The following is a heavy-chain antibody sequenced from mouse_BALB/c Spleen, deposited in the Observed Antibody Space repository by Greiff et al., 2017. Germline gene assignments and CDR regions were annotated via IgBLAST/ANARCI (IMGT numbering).Heavy chain of an antibody. CDR3: ASYGYWYFDV. CDR2: ISYSGST. D-gene: IGHD1-1*01. Sequence: VQLKESGPGLVKPSQSLSLTCTVTGYSITSDYAWNWIRQFPGNKLEWMGYISYSGSTSYNPSLKSRISITRDTSKNQFFLQLNSVTTEDTATYYCASYGYWYFDVWGAGTTVTVSS. J-gene: IGHJ1*01. V-gene: IGHV3-2*02. CDR1: GYSITSDYA.